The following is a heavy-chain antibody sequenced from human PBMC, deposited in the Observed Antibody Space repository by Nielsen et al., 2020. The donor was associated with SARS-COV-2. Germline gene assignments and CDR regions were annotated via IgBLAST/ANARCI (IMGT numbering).Heavy chain of an antibody. Sequence: SETLSLTCTVSDGSMNRYYWSWIRQPPGKGLEWIGYIDYSGNTNYSTSLKSRVPFSLDTAKNQFSLKLSSVTPADTAVYYCARAPSTMIVVVNAFDIWGQVTMVTVSS. D-gene: IGHD3-22*01. CDR2: IDYSGNT. CDR3: ARAPSTMIVVVNAFDI. J-gene: IGHJ3*02. CDR1: DGSMNRYY. V-gene: IGHV4-59*01.